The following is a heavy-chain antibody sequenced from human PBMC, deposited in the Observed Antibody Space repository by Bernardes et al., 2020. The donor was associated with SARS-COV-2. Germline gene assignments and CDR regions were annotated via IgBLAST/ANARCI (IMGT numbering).Heavy chain of an antibody. Sequence: ASLKDSCKASGYTFTGYYMHWVRQAPGQGLEWMGWINPNSGGTNYAQKFQGRVTMTRDTSISTAYMELSRLRSDDTAVYYCAIPPTNYDRYGMDVWGQGTTVTVSS. D-gene: IGHD3-22*01. CDR3: AIPPTNYDRYGMDV. V-gene: IGHV1-2*02. CDR2: INPNSGGT. J-gene: IGHJ6*02. CDR1: GYTFTGYY.